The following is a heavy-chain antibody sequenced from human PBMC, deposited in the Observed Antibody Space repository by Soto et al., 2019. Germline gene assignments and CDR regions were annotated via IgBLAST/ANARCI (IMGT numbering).Heavy chain of an antibody. CDR2: ISGSGGST. D-gene: IGHD3-10*01. J-gene: IGHJ6*03. V-gene: IGHV3-23*01. Sequence: EVQLLESGGGLVQPGGSLRLSCAASGFTFSSYAMSWVRQAPGKGLEWVSAISGSGGSTYYADSVKGRFTISRDNSKNTRYLKMNSLRAEDTAVYYCAKDMDYGSGSYRYGYYYMDVWGNGTTVTVSS. CDR1: GFTFSSYA. CDR3: AKDMDYGSGSYRYGYYYMDV.